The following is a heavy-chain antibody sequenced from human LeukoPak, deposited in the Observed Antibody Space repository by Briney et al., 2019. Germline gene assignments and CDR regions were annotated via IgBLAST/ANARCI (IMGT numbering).Heavy chain of an antibody. V-gene: IGHV1-69*13. CDR3: ARDGPNYDFWSGYYNGWFDP. CDR1: GYTFTSYA. CDR2: IIPIFGTA. Sequence: ASVKVSCKASGYTFTSYAMHWVRQAPGQRLEWMGGIIPIFGTANYAQKFQGRVTITADESTSTAYMGLSSLRSEDTAVYYCARDGPNYDFWSGYYNGWFDPWGQGTLVTVSS. J-gene: IGHJ5*02. D-gene: IGHD3-3*01.